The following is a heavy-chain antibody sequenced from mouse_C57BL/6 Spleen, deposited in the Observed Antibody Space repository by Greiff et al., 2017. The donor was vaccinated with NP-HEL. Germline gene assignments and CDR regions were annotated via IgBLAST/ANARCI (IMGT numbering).Heavy chain of an antibody. CDR3: ARSDYYGSSLIAY. J-gene: IGHJ3*01. CDR2: INPNYGTT. CDR1: GYSFTDYN. V-gene: IGHV1-39*01. Sequence: EVKLQESGPELVKPGASVKISCKASGYSFTDYNMNWVKQSNGKSLEWIGVINPNYGTTSYNQKFKGKATLTVDQSSSTAYMQLNSLTSEDSAVYYCARSDYYGSSLIAYWGQGTLVTVSA. D-gene: IGHD1-1*01.